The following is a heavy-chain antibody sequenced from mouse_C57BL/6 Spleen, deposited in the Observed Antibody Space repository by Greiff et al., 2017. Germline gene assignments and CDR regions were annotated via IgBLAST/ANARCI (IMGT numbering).Heavy chain of an antibody. J-gene: IGHJ1*03. Sequence: EVKLVESGGGLVKPGGSLKLSCAASGFTFSSYAMSWVRQTPEKRLAWVATISDGGSYTYYPDNVKGRFTISRDNAKNNLYLQMSHLKSEDTAMYYCARDRSYGNPYFDVWGTGTTVTVSS. CDR2: ISDGGSYT. V-gene: IGHV5-4*01. CDR1: GFTFSSYA. D-gene: IGHD2-1*01. CDR3: ARDRSYGNPYFDV.